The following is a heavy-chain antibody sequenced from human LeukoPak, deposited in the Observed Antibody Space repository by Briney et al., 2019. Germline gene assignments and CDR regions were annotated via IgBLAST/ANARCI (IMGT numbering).Heavy chain of an antibody. CDR3: ARKWGEKVY. CDR2: IYYSGST. V-gene: IGHV4-39*01. Sequence: SETLSLTCTVSGCSISSSSYYWGWIRQPPGKGREWIGSIYYSGSTYYNPSVQSRVTISVDTSKNQFSLKLSSVTAADTAVYYCARKWGEKVYWGQGTLVTVSS. CDR1: GCSISSSSYY. D-gene: IGHD2-21*01. J-gene: IGHJ4*02.